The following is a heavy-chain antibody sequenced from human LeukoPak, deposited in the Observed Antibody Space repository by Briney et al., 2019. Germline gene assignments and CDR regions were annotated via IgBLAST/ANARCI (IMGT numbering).Heavy chain of an antibody. CDR3: AALQRPAAIDY. CDR2: IYYSGST. J-gene: IGHJ4*02. D-gene: IGHD2-2*01. Sequence: SQTLSLTCTVSGTSIRSGDYYWCWIRQRPGKGLEWIGYIYYSGSTYYNPSLKSRLTIAVDTSKNQFSLRLTSVTAADTAVYYCAALQRPAAIDYWGREPWSPSPQ. CDR1: GTSIRSGDYY. V-gene: IGHV4-30-4*01.